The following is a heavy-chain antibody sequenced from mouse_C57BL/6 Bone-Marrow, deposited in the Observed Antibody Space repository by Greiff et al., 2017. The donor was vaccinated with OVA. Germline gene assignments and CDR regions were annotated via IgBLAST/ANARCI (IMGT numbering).Heavy chain of an antibody. CDR1: GYTFTSYW. J-gene: IGHJ1*03. CDR3: AILWDWYFDV. CDR2: INPSSGYT. D-gene: IGHD6-1*01. Sequence: QVQLQQSGAELAKPGASVKLSCKASGYTFTSYWMHWVQQRPGQGLEWIGYINPSSGYTKYNQKFKDKATLTADKSSSTAYMQLSSLTYEDSAVYYCAILWDWYFDVWGTGTTVTVSS. V-gene: IGHV1-7*01.